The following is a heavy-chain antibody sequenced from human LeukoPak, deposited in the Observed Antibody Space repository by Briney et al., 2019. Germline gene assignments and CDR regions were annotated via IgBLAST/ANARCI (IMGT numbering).Heavy chain of an antibody. V-gene: IGHV1-18*01. J-gene: IGHJ4*02. CDR1: VYTFTSYG. Sequence: GASVNVSCTPSVYTFTSYGISSVRPAPRQGLEWMGWITAYNGNPNYTHTLQGRATMTTDPSTSTAYMEVRSMRSDDTAVYSWARDEKVGEDEGGYSGYDCQLDYWGQGTLVTVSS. CDR3: ARDEKVGEDEGGYSGYDCQLDY. D-gene: IGHD5-12*01. CDR2: ITAYNGNP.